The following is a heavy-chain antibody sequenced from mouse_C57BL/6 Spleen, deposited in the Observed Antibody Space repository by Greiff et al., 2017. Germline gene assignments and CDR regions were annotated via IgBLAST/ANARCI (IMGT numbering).Heavy chain of an antibody. D-gene: IGHD1-1*01. Sequence: QVQLQQPGAELVRPGSSVKLSCKASGYTFTSYWMNWVKQRPIQGLEWIGNIDPSDSATHYHHQFKDQATLTIDKSSSTAYMQLSSLTSEDSAVYYCARIYYGSSYYFDYWGQGTTRTVSS. J-gene: IGHJ2*01. CDR1: GYTFTSYW. V-gene: IGHV1-52*01. CDR3: ARIYYGSSYYFDY. CDR2: IDPSDSAT.